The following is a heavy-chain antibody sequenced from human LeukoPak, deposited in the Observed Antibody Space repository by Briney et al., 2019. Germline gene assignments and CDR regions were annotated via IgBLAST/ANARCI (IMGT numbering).Heavy chain of an antibody. CDR1: GGSFSGYY. CDR2: INHSGST. CDR3: ARGSITTTTE. V-gene: IGHV4-34*01. J-gene: IGHJ4*02. D-gene: IGHD3-3*01. Sequence: SETLSLTCAVYGGSFSGYYWSWIRQPPGKGLEWIGEINHSGSTNYNPSLKSRVTISVDTSKNQFSLKLSSVTAADTAVYYCARGSITTTTEWGQGTLVTVSS.